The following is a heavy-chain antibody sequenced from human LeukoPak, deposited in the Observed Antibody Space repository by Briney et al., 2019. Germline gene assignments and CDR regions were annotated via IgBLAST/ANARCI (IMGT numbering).Heavy chain of an antibody. CDR2: IKQGGSEK. CDR3: VKGVLASGGDY. D-gene: IGHD3-10*01. CDR1: GCTYRRLW. V-gene: IGHV3-7*01. Sequence: GWALTLSCPGSGCTYRRLWLSWVGQPPGKGPEWVANIKQGGSEKHYVDSVKGRFTISRDNAKNSLYLQMNSLRAEDTAIYYCVKGVLASGGDYWGQGTRVTVSS. J-gene: IGHJ4*02.